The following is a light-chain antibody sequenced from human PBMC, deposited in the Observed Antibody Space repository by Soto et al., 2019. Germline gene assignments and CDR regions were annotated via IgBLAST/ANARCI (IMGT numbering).Light chain of an antibody. V-gene: IGKV1-5*01. CDR3: QHYNSYRT. J-gene: IGKJ1*01. CDR2: DAS. Sequence: DIQMAQSPATMSASVGDRVNITCRASQSISSWLAWYKHKPGKAPKLLIYDASSLESGVPSRFSGSGSGTEFTLTISSLKPDDFATYYCQHYNSYRTFGQGTKLDIK. CDR1: QSISSW.